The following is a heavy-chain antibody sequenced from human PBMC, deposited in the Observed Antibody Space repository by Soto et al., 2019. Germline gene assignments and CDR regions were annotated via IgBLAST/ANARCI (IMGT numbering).Heavy chain of an antibody. CDR1: GGSISSGGYY. Sequence: PSETLSLTCTVSGGSISSGGYYWSWIRQQPGKGLEWIGYIYYSGSTYYNPSLKSRVTISVDTSKNQFSLKLSSVTAADTAVYYCAKSLADSSGYYYPRGGHYYYYGMDVWGQGTTVTVSS. CDR3: AKSLADSSGYYYPRGGHYYYYGMDV. J-gene: IGHJ6*02. D-gene: IGHD3-22*01. V-gene: IGHV4-31*03. CDR2: IYYSGST.